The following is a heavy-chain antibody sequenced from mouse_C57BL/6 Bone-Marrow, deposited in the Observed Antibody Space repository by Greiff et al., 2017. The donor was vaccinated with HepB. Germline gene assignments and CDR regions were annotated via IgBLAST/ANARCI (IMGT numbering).Heavy chain of an antibody. D-gene: IGHD1-1*01. CDR3: TDTVVAGDY. V-gene: IGHV1-15*01. CDR1: GYTFTDYE. CDR2: IDPETGGT. Sequence: VQGVESGAELVRPGASVTLSCKASGYTFTDYEMHWVKQTPVHGLEWIGAIDPETGGTAYNQKFKGKAILTADKSSSTAYMELRSLTSEDSAVYYCTDTVVAGDYWGQGTTLTVSS. J-gene: IGHJ2*01.